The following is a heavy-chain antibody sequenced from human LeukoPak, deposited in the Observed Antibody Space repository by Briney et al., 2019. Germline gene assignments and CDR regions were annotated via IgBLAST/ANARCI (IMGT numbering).Heavy chain of an antibody. CDR3: ARDQPYTDV. Sequence: LDWILRIYHSVTNYYNPSLRSRVTISVETTKNKIYLKLSSVTAADTAVYYCARDQPYTDVWGKGTTVTVSS. CDR2: IYHSVTN. J-gene: IGHJ6*03. V-gene: IGHV4-38-2*02.